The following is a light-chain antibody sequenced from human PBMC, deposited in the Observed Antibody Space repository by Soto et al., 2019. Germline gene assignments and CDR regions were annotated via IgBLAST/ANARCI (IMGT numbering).Light chain of an antibody. V-gene: IGLV3-16*01. CDR1: ALPKKY. J-gene: IGLJ3*02. CDR3: LSADSSGTDPR. Sequence: SYELTQPPSVSVSLGQMARITCSGAALPKKYAYWYQQKPGQFPVLVIYKDSERPSGIPERFSGSSSGTIVTLTISGVQAEDEADYYCLSADSSGTDPRFGGGTKLTVL. CDR2: KDS.